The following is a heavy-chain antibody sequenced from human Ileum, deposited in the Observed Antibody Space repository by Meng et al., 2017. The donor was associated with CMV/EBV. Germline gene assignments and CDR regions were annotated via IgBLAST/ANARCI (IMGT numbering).Heavy chain of an antibody. CDR1: GFSFSSYG. V-gene: IGHV3-33*06. CDR2: IWCDGSNE. CDR3: AKERLPTAISYYYYGMDV. J-gene: IGHJ6*02. D-gene: IGHD2-21*02. Sequence: GESLKISCAASGFSFSSYGMHWVRQAPGKGLEWVAVIWCDGSNEYYEDSVKGRFTISRDNSKSTLYLQMNSLRAGDTAVYYCAKERLPTAISYYYYGMDVWGQGTTVTVSS.